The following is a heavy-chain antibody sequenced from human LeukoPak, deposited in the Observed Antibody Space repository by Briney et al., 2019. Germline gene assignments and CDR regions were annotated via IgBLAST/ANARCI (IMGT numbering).Heavy chain of an antibody. Sequence: ASVKVSCKASGYTFTGYYMHWVRQAPGQGLEWMGWISAYNGNTNYAQKLQGRVTMTTDTSTSTAYMELRSLRSDDTAVYYCARVPDGYPNWFDPWGQGTLVTVSS. CDR3: ARVPDGYPNWFDP. V-gene: IGHV1-18*04. D-gene: IGHD6-13*01. CDR1: GYTFTGYY. CDR2: ISAYNGNT. J-gene: IGHJ5*02.